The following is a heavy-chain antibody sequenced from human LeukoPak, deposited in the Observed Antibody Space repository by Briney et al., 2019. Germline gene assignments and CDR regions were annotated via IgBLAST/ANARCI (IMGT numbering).Heavy chain of an antibody. CDR3: ARDAYSGYPADY. V-gene: IGHV1-46*01. Sequence: GATVKVSCKASGYTFTSYYMHWVRQAPGQGLEWMGIINPSGGSTSYAQKFQGRVTMTRDTSTSTVYMELSSLRSEDTAVYYCARDAYSGYPADYWGQGTLVTVSS. D-gene: IGHD5-12*01. J-gene: IGHJ4*02. CDR1: GYTFTSYY. CDR2: INPSGGST.